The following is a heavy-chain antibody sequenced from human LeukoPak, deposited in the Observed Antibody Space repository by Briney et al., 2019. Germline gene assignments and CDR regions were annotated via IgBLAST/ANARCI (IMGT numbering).Heavy chain of an antibody. CDR3: ARSRDGYKRFDS. J-gene: IGHJ4*02. V-gene: IGHV3-23*01. D-gene: IGHD5-24*01. CDR2: ISGSAHKI. CDR1: GITFSNYA. Sequence: AGGSLRLSCVASGITFSNYAVSWVRQAPEKGLDWVSVISGSAHKIRYADSVKGRFTISRDNSENIVYLQMNNLRVEDTAVYFCARSRDGYKRFDSWGQGTLVTVSS.